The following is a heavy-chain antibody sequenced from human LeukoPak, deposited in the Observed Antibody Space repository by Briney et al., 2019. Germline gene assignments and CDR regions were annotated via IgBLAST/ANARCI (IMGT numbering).Heavy chain of an antibody. D-gene: IGHD6-19*01. V-gene: IGHV3-66*01. CDR1: GFTVSSNY. CDR3: ARRVAVYWYFDL. CDR2: IYSGGST. J-gene: IGHJ2*01. Sequence: GESLRLSCAASGFTVSSNYMSWVRQAPGKGLEWVSVIYSGGSTYYADSVKGRFTISRDNSKNTLYLQMNSLRAEDSAVYYCARRVAVYWYFDLWGRGTLVTVSS.